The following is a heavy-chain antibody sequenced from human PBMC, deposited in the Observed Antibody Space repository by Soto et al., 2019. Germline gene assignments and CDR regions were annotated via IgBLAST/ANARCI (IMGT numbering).Heavy chain of an antibody. J-gene: IGHJ4*02. V-gene: IGHV3-30*18. CDR3: AKGEYYYDSSGLFY. CDR1: GFTFSSYS. D-gene: IGHD3-22*01. CDR2: ISYDGSNK. Sequence: GGSLRLSCAASGFTFSSYSMHWVRQAPGKGLEWVAVISYDGSNKYYADSVKGRFTISRDNSKNTLYLQMNSLRAEDTAVYYCAKGEYYYDSSGLFYWGQGTLVTVSS.